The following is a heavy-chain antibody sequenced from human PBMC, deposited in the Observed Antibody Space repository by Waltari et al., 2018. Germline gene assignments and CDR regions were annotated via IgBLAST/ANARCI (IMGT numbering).Heavy chain of an antibody. J-gene: IGHJ4*02. V-gene: IGHV4-34*01. CDR1: GGSFSGYY. CDR3: ARGAYMGLWWYSSSWGGSYYFDY. CDR2: INHSGIT. Sequence: QVQLQQWGAGLLKPSETLSLTCAVYGGSFSGYYWSWIRQPPGKGLEWVGEINHSGITNANPSLKRRVTISVDTSKNQFSLKLSSVTAADTAVYYCARGAYMGLWWYSSSWGGSYYFDYWGQGTLVTVSS. D-gene: IGHD6-13*01.